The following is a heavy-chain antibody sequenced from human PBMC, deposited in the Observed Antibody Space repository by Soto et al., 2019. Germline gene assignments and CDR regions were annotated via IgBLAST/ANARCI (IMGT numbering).Heavy chain of an antibody. J-gene: IGHJ4*02. CDR3: AKLPNCGGDCYFDY. CDR2: VRFDAINK. D-gene: IGHD2-21*02. CDR1: GFAFSSYG. V-gene: IGHV3-30*02. Sequence: QVQLVEAGGGVVQPGGSLRLSCATSGFAFSSYGMHWVRQAPGKGLEWVAVVRFDAINKYYADSVKGRFTNSRDNSKSMVYLQMNSLRPDDTAVYYCAKLPNCGGDCYFDYWGQGTLVTVSS.